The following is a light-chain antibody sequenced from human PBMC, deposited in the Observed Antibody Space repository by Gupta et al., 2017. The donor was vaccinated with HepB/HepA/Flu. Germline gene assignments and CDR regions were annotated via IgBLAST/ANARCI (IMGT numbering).Light chain of an antibody. J-gene: IGLJ2*01. CDR1: KLGDKY. Sequence: SYELTQPPSVSVSPGQTASITCSGDKLGDKYASWYQQKPGQYPVLVIYQDTKRPSGIPERFSGSNSGNTATLTISGTQAMDEADYYCQAWDSKVVFGGGTKLTVL. CDR2: QDT. CDR3: QAWDSKVV. V-gene: IGLV3-1*01.